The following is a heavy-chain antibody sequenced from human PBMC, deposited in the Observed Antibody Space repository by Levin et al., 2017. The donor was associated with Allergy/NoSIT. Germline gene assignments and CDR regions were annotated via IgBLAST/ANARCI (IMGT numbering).Heavy chain of an antibody. CDR2: ISYDGSNK. CDR3: ARPENYDSSGYWTWYFDY. J-gene: IGHJ4*02. Sequence: SGGSLRLSCAASGFTFSSYAMHWVRQAPGKGLEWVAVISYDGSNKYYADSVKGRFTISRDNSKNTLYLQMNSLRAEDTAVYYCARPENYDSSGYWTWYFDYWGQGTLVTVSS. CDR1: GFTFSSYA. V-gene: IGHV3-30-3*01. D-gene: IGHD3-22*01.